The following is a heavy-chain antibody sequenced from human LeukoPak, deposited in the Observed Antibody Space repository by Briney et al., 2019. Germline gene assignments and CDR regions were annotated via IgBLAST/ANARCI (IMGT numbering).Heavy chain of an antibody. Sequence: SETLSLTCAVYGGSFSGYYWSWIRQPPGKGLEWSGEINHSGSTNYNPSLKSRVTISVDTSKNQFSLKLSSVTAADTAVYYCARGRYDSSGYYRNWFDPWGQGTLVTVSP. J-gene: IGHJ5*02. V-gene: IGHV4-34*01. CDR2: INHSGST. CDR3: ARGRYDSSGYYRNWFDP. CDR1: GGSFSGYY. D-gene: IGHD3-22*01.